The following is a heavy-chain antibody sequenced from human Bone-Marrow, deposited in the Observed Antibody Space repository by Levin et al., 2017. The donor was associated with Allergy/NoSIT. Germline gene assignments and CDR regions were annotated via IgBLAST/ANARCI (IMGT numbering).Heavy chain of an antibody. CDR1: GGSMRPYY. V-gene: IGHV4-59*01. D-gene: IGHD5-18*01. Sequence: SQTLSLTCRVSGGSMRPYYWSWIRQTPARGLEWIGYIFHSGSTTYNPSLEGRVTISIDKSRTQFSLKMSSVTAADAALYFCARARDSYGYLPLDYWGQGALVFVST. CDR3: ARARDSYGYLPLDY. J-gene: IGHJ4*02. CDR2: IFHSGST.